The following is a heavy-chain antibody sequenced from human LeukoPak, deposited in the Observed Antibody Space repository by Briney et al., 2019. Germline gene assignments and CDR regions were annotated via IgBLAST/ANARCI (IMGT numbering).Heavy chain of an antibody. CDR1: GGSISSYY. Sequence: SETLSLTCIVSGGSISSYYWSWIRQPAGKGLEWIGRFYTSESSNYNPSLKSRVTMSVDTSKNQFSLKLSSVTAADTAVYYCASPVLPYYYYMDVWGKGTTVTVSS. V-gene: IGHV4-4*07. CDR2: FYTSESS. J-gene: IGHJ6*03. CDR3: ASPVLPYYYYMDV.